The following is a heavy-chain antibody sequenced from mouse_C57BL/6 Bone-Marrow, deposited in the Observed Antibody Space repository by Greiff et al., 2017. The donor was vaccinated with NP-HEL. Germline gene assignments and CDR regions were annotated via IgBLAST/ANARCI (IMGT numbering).Heavy chain of an antibody. CDR3: ARLLLWYFDV. J-gene: IGHJ1*03. CDR1: GFTFSSYA. Sequence: EVMLVESGGGLVKPGGSLKLSCAASGFTFSSYAMSWVRQTPEKRLEWVATISDGGSYTYYPDNVKGRFTISRDNAKNNLYLQMSHLKSEDTAMYYCARLLLWYFDVWGTGTTVTVSS. V-gene: IGHV5-4*03. D-gene: IGHD1-1*01. CDR2: ISDGGSYT.